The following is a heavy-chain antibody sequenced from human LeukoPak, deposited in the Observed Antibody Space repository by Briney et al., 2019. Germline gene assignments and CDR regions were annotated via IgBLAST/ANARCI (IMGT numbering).Heavy chain of an antibody. Sequence: SETLSLTCAVYGGSFSGYYWSWIRQPPGKGLEWIGEINHSGSTNYNPSLKSRVTISVDPSKNQFSLKLSSVTAADTAVYYCARGGYYDFWSGRSLFDYWGQGTLVTVSS. D-gene: IGHD3-3*01. CDR2: INHSGST. V-gene: IGHV4-34*01. CDR1: GGSFSGYY. CDR3: ARGGYYDFWSGRSLFDY. J-gene: IGHJ4*02.